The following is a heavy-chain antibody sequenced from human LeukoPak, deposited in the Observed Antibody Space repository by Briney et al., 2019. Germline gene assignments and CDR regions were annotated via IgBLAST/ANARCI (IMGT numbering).Heavy chain of an antibody. CDR1: GYTFTSYG. V-gene: IGHV1-46*01. CDR3: ARGPLYDSSGLSWFDP. D-gene: IGHD3-22*01. J-gene: IGHJ5*02. Sequence: ASVKVSCKASGYTFTSYGISWVRQAPGQGLEWMGIINPSGGSTSYAQKFQGRVTMTRDMSTSTVYMELSSLRSEDTAVYYCARGPLYDSSGLSWFDPWGQGTLVTVSS. CDR2: INPSGGST.